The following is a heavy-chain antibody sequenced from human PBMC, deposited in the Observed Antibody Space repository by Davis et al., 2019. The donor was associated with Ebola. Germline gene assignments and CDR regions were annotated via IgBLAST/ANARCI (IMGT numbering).Heavy chain of an antibody. Sequence: GESLKISCKGSGYSFANHWIGWVRQMPGKGLEWMGIIYPGDSDTIYSPSFQGQVTISADKSISTAYLQWGSLKASDTGMYYCARIPAASRGYRAEHFQHWGQGTLVTVSS. V-gene: IGHV5-51*01. D-gene: IGHD2-2*01. CDR2: IYPGDSDT. CDR1: GYSFANHW. J-gene: IGHJ1*01. CDR3: ARIPAASRGYRAEHFQH.